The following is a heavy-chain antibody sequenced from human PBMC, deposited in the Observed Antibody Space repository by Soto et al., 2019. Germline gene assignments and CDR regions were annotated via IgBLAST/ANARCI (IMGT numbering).Heavy chain of an antibody. J-gene: IGHJ6*02. D-gene: IGHD2-2*01. CDR3: AELAPKPRTSLYYGMDV. V-gene: IGHV3-30*18. Sequence: QVQLVESGGGVVQPGRSLRLSCAASGFTFSSYGMHWVRQAPGKGLEWVAVISYDGSNKYYADSVKGRFTISRDNSKNTLYLQMNSLRAEDTAVYYCAELAPKPRTSLYYGMDVWGQRTTVTVSS. CDR1: GFTFSSYG. CDR2: ISYDGSNK.